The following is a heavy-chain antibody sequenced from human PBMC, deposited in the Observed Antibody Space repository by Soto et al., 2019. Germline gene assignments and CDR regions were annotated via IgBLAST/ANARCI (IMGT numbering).Heavy chain of an antibody. CDR3: VRGGKYCTQGVCSFYGMDV. CDR1: GYTFTSYG. J-gene: IGHJ6*02. CDR2: ISAYNGNT. V-gene: IGHV1-18*01. Sequence: QVQLVQSGAEVKKPGASVKVSCKASGYTFTSYGISWVRQAPGQGLEWMGWISAYNGNTNYAQKFQVRVNMPTATSTSTSYRELRSLRSDDTAVYYCVRGGKYCTQGVCSFYGMDVWGQGTTVTVSS. D-gene: IGHD2-8*01.